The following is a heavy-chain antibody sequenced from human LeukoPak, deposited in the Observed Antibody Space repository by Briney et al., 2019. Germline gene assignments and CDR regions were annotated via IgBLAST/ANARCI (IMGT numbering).Heavy chain of an antibody. CDR3: AKETYSTSWQLDS. J-gene: IGHJ4*02. CDR2: ISYDGSTE. CDR1: GFAFSSYG. V-gene: IGHV3-30*18. Sequence: PGGSLRLSCAASGFAFSSYGVHWDRQAPGKGLEWVAVISYDGSTEYYIDSVKGRFTISRDNSKNTLYLQMNSLRAEDTAVYYCAKETYSTSWQLDSWGQGTLVTVSS. D-gene: IGHD2-2*01.